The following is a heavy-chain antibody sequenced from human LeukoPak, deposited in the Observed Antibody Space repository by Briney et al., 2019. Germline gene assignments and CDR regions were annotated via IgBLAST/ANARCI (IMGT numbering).Heavy chain of an antibody. CDR1: GGSISSYY. D-gene: IGHD2-15*01. CDR2: IYTNGSN. V-gene: IGHV4-4*07. CDR3: ARGVSCSGGSCHGSRYGMDV. J-gene: IGHJ6*02. Sequence: PSETLSLTCTASGGSISSYYWSWVRQPAGKGLEWIGHIYTNGSNKYNPYLESRGTMTVDTSKNQFSLKLSSVTGADTAVYYCARGVSCSGGSCHGSRYGMDVWGQRTTVTVSS.